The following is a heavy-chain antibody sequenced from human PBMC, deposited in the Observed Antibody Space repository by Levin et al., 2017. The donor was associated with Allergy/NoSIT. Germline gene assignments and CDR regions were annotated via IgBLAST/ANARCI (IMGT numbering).Heavy chain of an antibody. J-gene: IGHJ3*02. CDR1: GGSFSGYY. D-gene: IGHD3-10*01. V-gene: IGHV4-34*01. CDR2: INHSGST. Sequence: GSLRLSCAVYGGSFSGYYWSWIRQPPGKGLEWIGEINHSGSTNYNPSLKSRVTISVDTSKNQFSLKLSSVTAADTAVYYCARVRGKYYYGLMDAFDIWGQGTMVTVSS. CDR3: ARVRGKYYYGLMDAFDI.